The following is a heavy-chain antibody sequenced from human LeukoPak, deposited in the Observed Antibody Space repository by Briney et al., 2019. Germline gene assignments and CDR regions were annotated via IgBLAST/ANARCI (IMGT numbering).Heavy chain of an antibody. Sequence: PGGSLRLPCAASGFTFSSYSMNWVRQAPGKGLEWVSSISSSSSYIYYADSVRGRFTISRDNAKNSLFLQMNSLRAGDTAVYYCAIMPYDSSGYSQYWGQGTLVTVSS. CDR2: ISSSSSYI. D-gene: IGHD3-22*01. CDR1: GFTFSSYS. CDR3: AIMPYDSSGYSQY. J-gene: IGHJ4*02. V-gene: IGHV3-21*01.